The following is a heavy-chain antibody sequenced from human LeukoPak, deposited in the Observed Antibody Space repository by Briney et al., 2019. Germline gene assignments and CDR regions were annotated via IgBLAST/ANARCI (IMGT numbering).Heavy chain of an antibody. D-gene: IGHD3-10*01. J-gene: IGHJ4*02. CDR2: INPSSGNT. CDR3: ARDEDYYGSGNYLY. V-gene: IGHV1-46*01. CDR1: GYTFTTYY. Sequence: GASVKVSCKAFGYTFTTYYIHWVRQAPGQGFEWMGVINPSSGNTDYAQKFQGRITMTRDTSTSTVYMELNSLRSEDTAVYYCARDEDYYGSGNYLYWGQGTLVTVSS.